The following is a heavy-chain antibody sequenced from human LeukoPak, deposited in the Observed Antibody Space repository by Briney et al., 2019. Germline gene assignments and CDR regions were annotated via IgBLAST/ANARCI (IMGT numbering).Heavy chain of an antibody. V-gene: IGHV4-34*01. CDR1: GGSISSYY. Sequence: PSETLSLTCTVSGGSISSYYWSWIRQPPGKGLEWIGEINHSGSTNYNPSLKSRVTISVDTSKNQFSLKLSSVTAADTAVYYCARGGHSSNWRLIDYWGQGTLVTVSS. CDR3: ARGGHSSNWRLIDY. D-gene: IGHD6-13*01. J-gene: IGHJ4*02. CDR2: INHSGST.